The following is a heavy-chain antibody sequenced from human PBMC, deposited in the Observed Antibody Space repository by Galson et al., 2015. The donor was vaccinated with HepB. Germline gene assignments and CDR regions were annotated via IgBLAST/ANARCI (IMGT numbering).Heavy chain of an antibody. Sequence: SLRLSSAASGFTFSSYAMHWVRQAPGKGLEWVAVISYDGSNKYYADSVKGRFTISRDNSKNTLYLQMNSLRAEDTAVYYCAREGRRDYYGSGSYFDYWGQGTLVTVSS. V-gene: IGHV3-30*04. J-gene: IGHJ4*02. CDR2: ISYDGSNK. D-gene: IGHD3-10*01. CDR3: AREGRRDYYGSGSYFDY. CDR1: GFTFSSYA.